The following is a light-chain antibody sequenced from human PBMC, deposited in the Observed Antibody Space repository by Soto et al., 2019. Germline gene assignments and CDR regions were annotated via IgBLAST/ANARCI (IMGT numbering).Light chain of an antibody. CDR3: QHYKESST. V-gene: IGKV1-5*03. J-gene: IGKJ1*01. Sequence: DIQMTQSPSTLSASVGDRVTITCRASQSISSWLAWYQQNPGKAPKLLIYEASSSEIGVQPRFSGSGFGTEFTLTISGLQPDDFATYYYQHYKESSTFGQGTRLEIK. CDR2: EAS. CDR1: QSISSW.